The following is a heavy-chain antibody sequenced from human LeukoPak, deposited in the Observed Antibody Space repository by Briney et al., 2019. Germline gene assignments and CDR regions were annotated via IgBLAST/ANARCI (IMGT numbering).Heavy chain of an antibody. CDR2: IIPIFGTA. V-gene: IGHV1-69*05. D-gene: IGHD3-10*01. CDR3: MMYYYGSGSYSNFDY. CDR1: GGTFSSYA. Sequence: ASVKVSCKASGGTFSSYATSWVRQAPGQGLEWMGRIIPIFGTANYSQKFQGRVTITTDESTRTAYMELSSLRSEDTAVYYCMMYYYGSGSYSNFDYWGQGTLVTVSS. J-gene: IGHJ4*02.